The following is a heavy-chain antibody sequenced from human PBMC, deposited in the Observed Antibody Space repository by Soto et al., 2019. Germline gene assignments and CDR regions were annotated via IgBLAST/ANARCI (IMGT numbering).Heavy chain of an antibody. D-gene: IGHD3-10*01. V-gene: IGHV4-38-2*02. CDR3: ARDGIYYHGSLNTNYYYGMDV. CDR2: IFHSGTT. Sequence: SETLSLTCSVSGFSMSNNYYWGWIRQPPGKGLEWIGSIFHSGTTYYNLSLKSRVTISVDTYKNQFSLEVHSVTAADTAVYFCARDGIYYHGSLNTNYYYGMDVWGQGTAVTVSS. CDR1: GFSMSNNYY. J-gene: IGHJ6*02.